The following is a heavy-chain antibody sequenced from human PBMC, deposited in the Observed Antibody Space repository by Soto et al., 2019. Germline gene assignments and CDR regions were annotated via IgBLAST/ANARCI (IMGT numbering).Heavy chain of an antibody. CDR1: GGSFSGYY. CDR3: ARGRGAGADY. D-gene: IGHD6-19*01. Sequence: QVQLQQWGAGLLKPSETLSLTCAVYGGSFSGYYWSWIRQPPGKGLEWIGEMNHSGSTNYNPSLKSRVTISVDTSKNQFSLKLSSVTAADTAVYYCARGRGAGADYWGQGTLVTVSS. V-gene: IGHV4-34*01. CDR2: MNHSGST. J-gene: IGHJ4*02.